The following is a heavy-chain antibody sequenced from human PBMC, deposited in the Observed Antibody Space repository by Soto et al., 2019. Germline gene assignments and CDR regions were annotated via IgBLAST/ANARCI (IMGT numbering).Heavy chain of an antibody. CDR3: APWFGAFDY. CDR2: ISYDGSNK. V-gene: IGHV3-30*03. J-gene: IGHJ4*02. CDR1: GFTFSSYG. D-gene: IGHD3-10*01. Sequence: QVQLVESGGGVVQPGRSLRLSCAASGFTFSSYGMHWVRQAPGKGLEWVAVISYDGSNKYYADSVKGRFTISRDNSKHTPYLQMNSLRAEDTAVYYCAPWFGAFDYWGQGTLVTVSS.